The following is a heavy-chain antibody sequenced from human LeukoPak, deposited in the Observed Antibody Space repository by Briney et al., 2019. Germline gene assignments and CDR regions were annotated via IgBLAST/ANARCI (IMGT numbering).Heavy chain of an antibody. CDR1: GASISSYY. Sequence: SETLSLICTVSGASISSYYRSWIRQPPGKGLEWIGDIYYSGSIKYNPSLKSRVTMSVDTSKNQFSLKLSSVTAADTAIYYCARENPSGYYNRPIDYWGQGTLVTVSS. CDR2: IYYSGSI. V-gene: IGHV4-59*01. D-gene: IGHD3-22*01. J-gene: IGHJ4*02. CDR3: ARENPSGYYNRPIDY.